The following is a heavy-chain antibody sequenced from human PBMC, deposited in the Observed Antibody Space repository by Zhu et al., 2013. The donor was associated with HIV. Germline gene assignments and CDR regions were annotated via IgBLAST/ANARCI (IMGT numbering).Heavy chain of an antibody. V-gene: IGHV1-18*01. D-gene: IGHD6-19*01. CDR2: ISAYNGNT. Sequence: QVQLVQSGAVVKKPGASVKVSCKASGYTFTSYGISWVRQAPGQGLEWMGWISAYNGNTNYPQKFQDRVTITADASTGTAYMELRNLRPDDTAIYYCARDARVAVATLRFDYWGQGTLVTVSS. CDR3: ARDARVAVATLRFDY. J-gene: IGHJ4*01. CDR1: GYTFTSYG.